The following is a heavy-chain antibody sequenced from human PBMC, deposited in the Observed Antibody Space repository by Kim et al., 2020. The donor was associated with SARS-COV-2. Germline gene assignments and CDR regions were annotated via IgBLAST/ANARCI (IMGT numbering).Heavy chain of an antibody. CDR2: ITYDRSNK. D-gene: IGHD1-26*01. V-gene: IGHV3-30*04. J-gene: IGHJ4*02. CDR1: GFTFSSYA. CDR3: ARDLSIVGASGGY. Sequence: GGSLRLSCAASGFTFSSYAMHWVRQAPGKGLEWVAFITYDRSNKYYADSVKGRFTISRDNSKNTLYLQMNSLRAEDTAVYYCARDLSIVGASGGYWGQGT.